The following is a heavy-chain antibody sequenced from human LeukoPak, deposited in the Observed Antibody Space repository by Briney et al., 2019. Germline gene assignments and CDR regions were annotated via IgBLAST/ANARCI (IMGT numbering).Heavy chain of an antibody. CDR1: GFTLSYFL. D-gene: IGHD4-17*01. V-gene: IGHV3-21*01. CDR2: ISSGSTYV. J-gene: IGHJ4*02. Sequence: GSLKLSCGASGFTLSYFLMSLIRQAPREGPDLVLFISSGSTYVYYADSVRGRFTISRDNAKNSLYLQMSNLRVEDTAIYYCARVNGDYERGGAPDYWGQGTLVTVSS. CDR3: ARVNGDYERGGAPDY.